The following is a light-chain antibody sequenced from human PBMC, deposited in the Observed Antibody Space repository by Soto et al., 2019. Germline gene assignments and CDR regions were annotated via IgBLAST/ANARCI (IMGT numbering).Light chain of an antibody. CDR3: QQYNSWLWT. V-gene: IGKV3-15*01. CDR2: GAS. CDR1: QSVSSK. J-gene: IGKJ1*01. Sequence: IVMTQSAATLSVTPGERVTITCRASQSVSSKLAWYQQKPGKAPRLLIYGASTRDSGIPARFSGSGSGTEFTLIISSLQSEDSAVYYCQQYNSWLWTFGEGTKVDIK.